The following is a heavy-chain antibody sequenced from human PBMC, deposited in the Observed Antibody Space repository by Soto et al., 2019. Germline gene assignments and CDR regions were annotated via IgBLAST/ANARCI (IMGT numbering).Heavy chain of an antibody. V-gene: IGHV3-30-3*01. J-gene: IGHJ4*02. CDR2: ISYDGSNK. Sequence: QVQLVESGGGVVQPGRSLRLSCAASGFIFSSYAMHWVRQAPGKGLEWVAVISYDGSNKYYADSVKGRFTISRDNSKNTLYLQMNSLRAEDTAVYYCASEGRIAVGFDYWGQGTLVTVFS. CDR1: GFIFSSYA. CDR3: ASEGRIAVGFDY. D-gene: IGHD6-19*01.